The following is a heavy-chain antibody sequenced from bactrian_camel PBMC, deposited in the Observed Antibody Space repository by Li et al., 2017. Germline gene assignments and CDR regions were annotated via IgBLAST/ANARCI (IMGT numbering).Heavy chain of an antibody. CDR1: LFTFDAAD. D-gene: IGHD3*01. CDR2: ITSDGTT. CDR3: VLDPGRVMCTRGGRARARTDFGV. V-gene: IGHV3S53*01. J-gene: IGHJ6*01. Sequence: VQLVESGGGSVQAGGSLRLSCTDSLFTFDAADMGWYRQAPGNECELVSTITSDGTTTYTDSVKGRFTIARDAAKNSVYLQMNSLEPEDSAMYYCVLDPGRVMCTRGGRARARTDFGVWGQGTQVTVS.